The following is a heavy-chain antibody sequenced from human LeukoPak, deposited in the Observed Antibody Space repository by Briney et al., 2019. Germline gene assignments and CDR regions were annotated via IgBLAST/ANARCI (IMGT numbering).Heavy chain of an antibody. J-gene: IGHJ4*02. Sequence: SETLSLTCTVSGGSISSSSYYWGWIRQPPGKGLEWIGSIYYSGSTYYNPSLKSRVTISVDTSKNQFSLKLSSVTAADTAVYYCHSSGWSFDYWGQGTLVTVSS. V-gene: IGHV4-39*07. D-gene: IGHD6-19*01. CDR1: GGSISSSSYY. CDR3: HSSGWSFDY. CDR2: IYYSGST.